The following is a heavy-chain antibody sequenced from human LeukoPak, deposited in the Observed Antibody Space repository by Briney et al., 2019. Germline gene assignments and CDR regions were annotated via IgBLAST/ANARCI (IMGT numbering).Heavy chain of an antibody. V-gene: IGHV3-30*04. J-gene: IGHJ6*02. CDR3: ARAQGHGSGSTDV. CDR1: GFTFSSYA. Sequence: PGGSLRLSCAASGFTFSSYAMHWVRQAPGKGLEGVAVISYDGSNTYYADSVKGRFTISRDNSKNTLYMQMNSLRAEDTAVYYCARAQGHGSGSTDVWGQGTTVTVSS. CDR2: ISYDGSNT. D-gene: IGHD3-10*01.